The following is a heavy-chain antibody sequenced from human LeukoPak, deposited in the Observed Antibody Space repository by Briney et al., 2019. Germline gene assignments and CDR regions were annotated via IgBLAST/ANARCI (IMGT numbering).Heavy chain of an antibody. Sequence: SETLSLTCTVSGGSISSYYWSWIRQPPGKGLEWIGYIYYSGSTNYNPSLKSRVTISVDTSKNQFSLKLSSVTAADTAVYYCVRHERARVGATQTGFFDYWGQGTLVTVSS. V-gene: IGHV4-59*08. CDR3: VRHERARVGATQTGFFDY. CDR1: GGSISSYY. D-gene: IGHD1-26*01. J-gene: IGHJ4*02. CDR2: IYYSGST.